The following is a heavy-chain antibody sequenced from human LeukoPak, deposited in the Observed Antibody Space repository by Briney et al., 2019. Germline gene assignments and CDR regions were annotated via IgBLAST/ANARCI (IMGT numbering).Heavy chain of an antibody. CDR2: IATYNGNG. J-gene: IGHJ5*02. CDR3: ARDMVGLAANGNWFDP. CDR1: GYTFSSYG. Sequence: ASVKVSCKASGYTFSSYGISWVRQAPGQGLEWMGWIATYNGNGKYAQKVQGRVTMTTDTSTTTAYMELRTLRSDDTAVYYCARDMVGLAANGNWFDPWGQGTLVTVSS. V-gene: IGHV1-18*01. D-gene: IGHD6-13*01.